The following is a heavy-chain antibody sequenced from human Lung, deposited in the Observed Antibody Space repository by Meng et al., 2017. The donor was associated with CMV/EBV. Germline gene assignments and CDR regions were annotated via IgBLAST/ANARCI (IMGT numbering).Heavy chain of an antibody. CDR2: IYSNNNT. D-gene: IGHD1-26*01. V-gene: IGHV3-53*01. CDR1: GLSVSSKY. J-gene: IGHJ4*02. Sequence: GGSLRLSCAASGLSVSSKYMSWVRQAPGKGLEWVSVIYSNNNTYYADSVKGRFTISRDNSKNTLYFQMNSLRAEDTAVYYCARVVGLHVDYWGQRTLVTVAS. CDR3: ARVVGLHVDY.